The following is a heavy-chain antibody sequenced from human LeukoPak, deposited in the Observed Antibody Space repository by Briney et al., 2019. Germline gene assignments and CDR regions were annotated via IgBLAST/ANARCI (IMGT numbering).Heavy chain of an antibody. CDR2: VSWNSGSI. CDR3: AKDIGKYYDSSGYWEFDY. CDR1: GFTFDDYA. D-gene: IGHD3-22*01. J-gene: IGHJ4*02. V-gene: IGHV3-9*01. Sequence: GGSLRLSCAASGFTFDDYAMHWVRQAPGKGLEWVSGVSWNSGSIGYADSVKGRFTISRDNAKNSLYLQMNSLRAEDTALYYCAKDIGKYYDSSGYWEFDYWGQGTLVTASS.